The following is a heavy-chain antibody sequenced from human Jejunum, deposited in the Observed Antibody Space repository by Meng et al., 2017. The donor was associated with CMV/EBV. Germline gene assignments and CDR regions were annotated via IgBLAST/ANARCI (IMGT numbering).Heavy chain of an antibody. CDR3: ARQQGYFDSTMAYFDS. V-gene: IGHV3-30*03. CDR2: ISIYGRNE. Sequence: GFSFSTYVMDWVRQAPGKGLECVAIISIYGRNEYYADSVKGRFTISRDDSKNTVYLEMNNLKPDDTAIYYCARQQGYFDSTMAYFDSWGQGTLVTVSS. J-gene: IGHJ4*02. CDR1: GFSFSTYV. D-gene: IGHD2/OR15-2a*01.